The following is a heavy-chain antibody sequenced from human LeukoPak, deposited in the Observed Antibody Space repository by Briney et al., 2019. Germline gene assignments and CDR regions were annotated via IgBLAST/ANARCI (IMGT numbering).Heavy chain of an antibody. CDR2: ISSSSSYI. CDR1: GFTFSSYS. CDR3: ARGPYGVGAPFDY. Sequence: GGSLRLSCAASGFTFSSYSMNWVRQAPGKGLEWVSSISSSSSYIYYADSVKGRFTISRDSAKNSLYLQMNSLRAEDTAVYYCARGPYGVGAPFDYWDQGTLVTVSS. V-gene: IGHV3-21*01. J-gene: IGHJ4*02. D-gene: IGHD1-26*01.